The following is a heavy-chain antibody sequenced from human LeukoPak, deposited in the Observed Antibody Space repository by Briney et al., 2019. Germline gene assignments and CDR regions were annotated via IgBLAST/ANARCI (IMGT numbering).Heavy chain of an antibody. CDR2: ISSDGSKS. Sequence: GGSLRLSCAASGFTFTHYAMHWARQTPGKGLEWVTLISSDGSKSIYGDPVKGRFTVSRDNSKNTLYLQMNSLRAEDTAVYYCAKDGQYYDSSGYYFPPPYYYYYGMDVWGQGTTVTVSS. CDR3: AKDGQYYDSSGYYFPPPYYYYYGMDV. D-gene: IGHD3-22*01. J-gene: IGHJ6*02. V-gene: IGHV3-30*18. CDR1: GFTFTHYA.